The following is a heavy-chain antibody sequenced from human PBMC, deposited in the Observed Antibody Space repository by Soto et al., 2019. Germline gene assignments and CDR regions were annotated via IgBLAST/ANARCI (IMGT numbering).Heavy chain of an antibody. V-gene: IGHV4-39*01. CDR2: IYYSGST. Sequence: SETLSLTCTVSGGSISSSSYYWGWIRQPPGKGLEWIGSIYYSGSTYYNPSLKSRVTISVDTSKNQFSLKLSSVTAADTAVYYCARLPGFWSGYYFDYYYYMDVWGKGTTVTVSS. CDR3: ARLPGFWSGYYFDYYYYMDV. J-gene: IGHJ6*03. CDR1: GGSISSSSYY. D-gene: IGHD3-3*01.